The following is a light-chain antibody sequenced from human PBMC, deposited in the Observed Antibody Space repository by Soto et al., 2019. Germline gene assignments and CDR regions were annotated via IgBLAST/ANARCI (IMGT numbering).Light chain of an antibody. CDR2: AAS. J-gene: IGKJ3*01. Sequence: DIQMTPSPSSLSASVGDRVTITCRASQSISTYLSWYQQKPGQAPKVLIYAASRLERGVPSRFSGSGSVTDFALTVSSLQPEDFATYYCQQTYDTPFTFGPGTTV. CDR3: QQTYDTPFT. CDR1: QSISTY. V-gene: IGKV1-39*01.